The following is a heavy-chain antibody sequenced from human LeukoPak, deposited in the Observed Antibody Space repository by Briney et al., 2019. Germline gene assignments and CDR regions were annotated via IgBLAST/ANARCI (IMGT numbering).Heavy chain of an antibody. Sequence: PGRSLRLSCTASGFPFGDSAIHWVRQAPGKGLEWVGFIRNKAHGGTTEYAASVKGRFTISRDNAKNSLYLQMNSLRAEDTALYYCAKDFGSSWYGIDYWGQGTLVTVSS. J-gene: IGHJ4*02. CDR2: IRNKAHGGTT. D-gene: IGHD6-13*01. V-gene: IGHV3-49*04. CDR1: GFPFGDSA. CDR3: AKDFGSSWYGIDY.